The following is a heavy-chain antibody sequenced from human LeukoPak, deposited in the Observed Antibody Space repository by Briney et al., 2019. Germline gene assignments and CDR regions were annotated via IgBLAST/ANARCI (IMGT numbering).Heavy chain of an antibody. CDR1: GFTFSSYA. CDR2: IYRGGSS. J-gene: IGHJ4*02. D-gene: IGHD6-13*01. V-gene: IGHV3-66*01. CDR3: ASDLSTWFD. Sequence: PGGSLRLSCAASGFTFSSYAMSWVRQAPGKGLEGVSTIYRGGSSFYADSVKGRFTISRDNSKNTLYLQMDSLRAEDTAVYYCASDLSTWFDWGQGTQVTVAS.